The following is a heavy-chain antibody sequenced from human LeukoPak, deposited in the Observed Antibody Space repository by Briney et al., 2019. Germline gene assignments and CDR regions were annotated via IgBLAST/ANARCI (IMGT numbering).Heavy chain of an antibody. CDR3: ARRESTGSQH. CDR2: INPSDSVS. D-gene: IGHD1-26*01. CDR1: GYSFTSYW. V-gene: IGHV5-51*01. J-gene: IGHJ1*01. Sequence: GESLKISCKGSGYSFTSYWIGWVRQMPGKGLECIEIINPSDSVSRYSPFFQGQVTISADKSISTAYLQWSSLKASDTAMYYCARRESTGSQHWGQGTLVTVSS.